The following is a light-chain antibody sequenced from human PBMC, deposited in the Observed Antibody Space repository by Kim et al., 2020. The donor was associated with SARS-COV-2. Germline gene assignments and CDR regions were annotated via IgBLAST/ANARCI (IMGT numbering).Light chain of an antibody. V-gene: IGKV1-8*01. CDR1: QDIRNY. J-gene: IGKJ1*01. CDR3: QHYYDYPWT. CDR2: AAS. Sequence: AIRIAQSPSSLSASTGDRVTITCRASQDIRNYLAWYQQKPGKAPTLLIFAASTLESGVPSRFSGSGSGTDFTLTISSLQSEDFATYYCQHYYDYPWTFGQGTKVDIK.